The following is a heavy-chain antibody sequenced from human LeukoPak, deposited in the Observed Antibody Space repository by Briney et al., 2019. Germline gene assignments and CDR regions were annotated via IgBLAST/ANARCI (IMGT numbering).Heavy chain of an antibody. Sequence: GGSLRLSCAASGFTFSSYEMNWVRQAPGKGLEWVSYISSSGSTIYYADSVKGRFTISRDNAKNSLYLQMNSLRAEDTAVYYCARINSGSYQRASVDVWGKGTTVTVSS. V-gene: IGHV3-48*03. D-gene: IGHD3-10*01. CDR3: ARINSGSYQRASVDV. CDR1: GFTFSSYE. J-gene: IGHJ6*04. CDR2: ISSSGSTI.